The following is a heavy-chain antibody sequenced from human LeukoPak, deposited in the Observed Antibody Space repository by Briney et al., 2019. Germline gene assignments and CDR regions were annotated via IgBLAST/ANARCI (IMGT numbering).Heavy chain of an antibody. CDR1: GFTFNNFG. V-gene: IGHV3-30*18. Sequence: PGGSLRLSCVASGFTFNNFGMHWVRQAPGKGLEWVATVSYDGTYNYYPDSVKGRFTISRDNSKNTLCLQMNSLRVEDTAVYYCTNTEDIVVVPGDNSWGQGTLVTVSS. CDR2: VSYDGTYN. D-gene: IGHD2-2*01. J-gene: IGHJ4*02. CDR3: TNTEDIVVVPGDNS.